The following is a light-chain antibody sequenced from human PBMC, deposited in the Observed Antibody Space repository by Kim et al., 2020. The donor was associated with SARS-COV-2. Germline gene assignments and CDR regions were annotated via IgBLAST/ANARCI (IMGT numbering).Light chain of an antibody. CDR2: GAS. CDR1: QSISRH. V-gene: IGKV1-39*01. CDR3: QQSYSSPPT. J-gene: IGKJ1*01. Sequence: GGRVTITCRASQSISRHFNWYQKRPGEAPKLLIYGASNLQSGVPSRFSGSGSGTDFTLTISSLQPEDFATYYCQQSYSSPPTFGQGTKVDIK.